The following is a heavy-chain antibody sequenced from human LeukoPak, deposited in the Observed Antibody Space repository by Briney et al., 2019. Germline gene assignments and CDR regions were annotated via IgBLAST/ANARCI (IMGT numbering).Heavy chain of an antibody. J-gene: IGHJ4*02. CDR2: IGGSVVGT. Sequence: GGSLRLSCVASGLSVSSNYMSWVRQPPGKGLEWVSAIGGSVVGTYYADSVKGRFTISRDNSKNILYLQMNSLRAEDTAVYYCAKFGSSGSRTPFDYWGQGTLVTVSS. CDR1: GLSVSSNY. D-gene: IGHD3-22*01. CDR3: AKFGSSGSRTPFDY. V-gene: IGHV3-23*01.